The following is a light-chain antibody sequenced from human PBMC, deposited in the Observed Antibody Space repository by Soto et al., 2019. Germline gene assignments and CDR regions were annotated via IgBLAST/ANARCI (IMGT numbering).Light chain of an antibody. V-gene: IGKV1-13*02. CDR2: DAS. CDR3: QQYGT. CDR1: QGISSA. J-gene: IGKJ1*01. Sequence: IQLTQSPSSLPASVGDSVTITCRASQGISSALAWYQQTPGRPPKLLIYDASSLESGVPSRFSGSGSGTEFTLTISSLQPDDFATYYCQQYGTFGQGTKVDIK.